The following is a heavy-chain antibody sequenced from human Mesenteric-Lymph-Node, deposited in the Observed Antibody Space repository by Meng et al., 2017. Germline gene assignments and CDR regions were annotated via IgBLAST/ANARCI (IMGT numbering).Heavy chain of an antibody. CDR2: INYRGTA. J-gene: IGHJ4*01. Sequence: QVQLQQWGAGLLQPSQTLSLTCVVYGGSFSGYYWHWIRQAPGKGLEWIGEINYRGTAHYNPSLKSRVTVSVDTSKNQFSLNLSSVTAADAAVYYCLLAVVDRTNTFNYWGHGTLVTVSS. CDR1: GGSFSGYY. D-gene: IGHD2-15*01. CDR3: LLAVVDRTNTFNY. V-gene: IGHV4-34*02.